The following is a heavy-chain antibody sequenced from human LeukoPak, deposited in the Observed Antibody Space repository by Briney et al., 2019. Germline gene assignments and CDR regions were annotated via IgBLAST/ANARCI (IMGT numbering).Heavy chain of an antibody. CDR3: ARSGRDGYRTYYFDY. D-gene: IGHD5-24*01. CDR1: GGSISSSSYY. Sequence: SETLSLTCTVSGGSISSSSYYWGWIRQPPGEGLEWIGSIYYSGSTYYNPSLKSRVTISVDTSKNQFSLKLSSVTAADTAVYYCARSGRDGYRTYYFDYWGQGTLVTVSS. CDR2: IYYSGST. V-gene: IGHV4-39*01. J-gene: IGHJ4*02.